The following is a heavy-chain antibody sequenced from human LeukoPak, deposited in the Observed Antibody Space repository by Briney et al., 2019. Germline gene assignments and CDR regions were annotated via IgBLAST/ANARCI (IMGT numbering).Heavy chain of an antibody. Sequence: PGGSLRLSCEASGLSFSDYGMHWVRQAPGKGLEWVAFIRYDGSNKYYADSVKGRFTVSRDNSQSTLYLQMDSLRVEDTAVYYCAKRVVIKSTDYFYYYIHVWGKGTMVTVSS. D-gene: IGHD3-3*01. CDR3: AKRVVIKSTDYFYYYIHV. J-gene: IGHJ6*03. CDR2: IRYDGSNK. V-gene: IGHV3-30*02. CDR1: GLSFSDYG.